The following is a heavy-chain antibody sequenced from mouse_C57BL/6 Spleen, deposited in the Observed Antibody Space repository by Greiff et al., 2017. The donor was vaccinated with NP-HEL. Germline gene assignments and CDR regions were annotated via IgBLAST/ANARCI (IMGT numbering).Heavy chain of an antibody. CDR1: GFTFSDYG. D-gene: IGHD1-1*01. CDR2: ISSGSSTI. V-gene: IGHV5-17*01. J-gene: IGHJ3*01. Sequence: EVNVVESGGGLVKPGGSLKLSCAASGFTFSDYGMHWVRQAPEKGLEWVAYISSGSSTIYYADTVKGRFTISRDNAKNTLFLQMTSLRSEDTSMYYCARDGGLLAWFAYWGQGTLVTVSA. CDR3: ARDGGLLAWFAY.